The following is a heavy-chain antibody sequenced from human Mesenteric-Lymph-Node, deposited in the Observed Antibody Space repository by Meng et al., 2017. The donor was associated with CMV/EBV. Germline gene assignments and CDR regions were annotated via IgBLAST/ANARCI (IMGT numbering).Heavy chain of an antibody. CDR2: INPNSGGT. J-gene: IGHJ6*02. D-gene: IGHD3-3*01. Sequence: ASVKVSCKASGYTFTGYYMHWVRQAPGQGLEWMGWINPNSGGTNYAQKFQGRVTMTRDTSISTAYMELSSLRSEDTAMYYCARDWGDLGHWNYYNMGVWGQGTTVTVSS. CDR1: GYTFTGYY. CDR3: ARDWGDLGHWNYYNMGV. V-gene: IGHV1-2*02.